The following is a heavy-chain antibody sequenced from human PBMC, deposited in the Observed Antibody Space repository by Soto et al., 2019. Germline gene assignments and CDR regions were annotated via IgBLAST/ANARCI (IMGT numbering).Heavy chain of an antibody. CDR2: IYWDDDK. Sequence: QITLKESGPALVEPTQTLTLTCTFSGFSLITTGSGVAWIRQPPGKALEWLALIYWDDDKRYSPSLKSRLTITKDTSKNQVVLTMTNMDPVDTGTYFCVHLITAVTKFGMDVWGQGTAVTVSS. J-gene: IGHJ6*02. CDR3: VHLITAVTKFGMDV. D-gene: IGHD4-17*01. CDR1: GFSLITTGSG. V-gene: IGHV2-5*02.